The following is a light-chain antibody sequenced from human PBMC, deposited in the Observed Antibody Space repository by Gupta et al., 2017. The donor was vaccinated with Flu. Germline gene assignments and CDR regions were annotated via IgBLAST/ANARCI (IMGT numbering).Light chain of an antibody. CDR3: QQDGSSVT. J-gene: IGKJ1*01. Sequence: PGTRSLSPGERATLSCRASQSVSSSYLDWYQQKPGQAPRLLIYGASSRATGIPDRFSGSGSGTDFTLTISRREPEDFAVYYCQQDGSSVTFGQGTKVEIK. CDR1: QSVSSSY. V-gene: IGKV3-20*01. CDR2: GAS.